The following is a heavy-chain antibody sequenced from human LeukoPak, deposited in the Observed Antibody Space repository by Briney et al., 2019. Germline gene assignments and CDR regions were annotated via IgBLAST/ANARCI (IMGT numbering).Heavy chain of an antibody. CDR2: ISSSSSLI. V-gene: IGHV3-21*01. Sequence: GGSLRLSCAASGFTFSYYSMNWVRQAPGRGLEWVSCISSSSSLIFYSDSVRGRFAISRDNAKNLLYLHMNSLRVEDTAVYYCAKVDRGDYSSSPVPYYNYYMNVWGKGTTVTVSS. D-gene: IGHD6-13*01. J-gene: IGHJ6*03. CDR3: AKVDRGDYSSSPVPYYNYYMNV. CDR1: GFTFSYYS.